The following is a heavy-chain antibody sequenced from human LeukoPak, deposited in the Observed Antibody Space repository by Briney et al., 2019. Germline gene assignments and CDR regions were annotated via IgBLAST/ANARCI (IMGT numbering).Heavy chain of an antibody. Sequence: TSETLSLTCTVSGGSISSYYWSWIRQSPGKGLEWIGYIYYSGSTNYNPSLKSRVTISVDTSKNQFSLKLNSVTAADTAVYYCARERDAYYDSSGPIQHWGQGTLVTVSS. CDR2: IYYSGST. CDR1: GGSISSYY. D-gene: IGHD3-22*01. CDR3: ARERDAYYDSSGPIQH. V-gene: IGHV4-59*01. J-gene: IGHJ1*01.